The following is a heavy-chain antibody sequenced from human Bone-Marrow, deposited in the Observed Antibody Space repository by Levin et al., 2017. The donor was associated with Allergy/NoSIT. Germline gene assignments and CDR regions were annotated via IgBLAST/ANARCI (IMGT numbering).Heavy chain of an antibody. Sequence: SSESLSLTCAVSGASISSSGYSWSWIRQPPGKGLEWIGYIYHSGDTFYNPSLDNRVTISVDSSKNHFSLKLSSVTAADTAVYFCARAYCTNGVCYRANYYFDYWGPGALVTVSS. V-gene: IGHV4-30-2*01. J-gene: IGHJ4*02. CDR3: ARAYCTNGVCYRANYYFDY. CDR2: IYHSGDT. CDR1: GASISSSGYS. D-gene: IGHD2-8*01.